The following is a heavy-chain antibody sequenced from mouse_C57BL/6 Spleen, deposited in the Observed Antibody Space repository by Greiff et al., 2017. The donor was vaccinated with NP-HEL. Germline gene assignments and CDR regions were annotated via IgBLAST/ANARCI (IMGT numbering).Heavy chain of an antibody. CDR1: GYTFTSYW. J-gene: IGHJ1*03. V-gene: IGHV1-55*01. CDR2: IYPGSGST. D-gene: IGHD1-1*01. Sequence: QVQLQQPGAELVKPGASVKMSCKASGYTFTSYWITWVKQRPGQGLEWIGDIYPGSGSTNYNEKFKSKATLTVDTSSSTAYMQLSSLTSEDSAVYYCARNALHYYDSSYWYFDVWGTGTTVTVSS. CDR3: ARNALHYYDSSYWYFDV.